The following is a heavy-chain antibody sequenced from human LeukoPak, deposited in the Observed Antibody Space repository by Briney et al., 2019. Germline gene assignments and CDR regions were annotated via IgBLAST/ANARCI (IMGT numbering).Heavy chain of an antibody. CDR3: ARVGYCSSTSCSRDYYYYGMDV. Sequence: SQTLSLTCTVSGGSISSGGYYWSWIRQHPGKGLEWIGYIYYSGSTYYNPSLKSRVTISVDTSKNQFSLKLSSVTAADTAVYYCARVGYCSSTSCSRDYYYYGMDVWGQGTTVTVSS. CDR1: GGSISSGGYY. D-gene: IGHD2-2*01. J-gene: IGHJ6*02. CDR2: IYYSGST. V-gene: IGHV4-31*03.